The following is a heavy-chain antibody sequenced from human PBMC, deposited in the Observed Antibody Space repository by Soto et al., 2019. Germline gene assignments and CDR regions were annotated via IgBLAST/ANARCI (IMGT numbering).Heavy chain of an antibody. J-gene: IGHJ6*02. Sequence: ASVKVSCKASGYTFTNYGFSWVRQAPGQGLEWMGWISGYNGNTKYAEKFQGRVTMTTDTSTSTAHMELRSLRSDDTAVYYCARDYCSGGSCYSWYYYYGMDVWGRG. CDR3: ARDYCSGGSCYSWYYYYGMDV. CDR2: ISGYNGNT. CDR1: GYTFTNYG. V-gene: IGHV1-18*01. D-gene: IGHD2-15*01.